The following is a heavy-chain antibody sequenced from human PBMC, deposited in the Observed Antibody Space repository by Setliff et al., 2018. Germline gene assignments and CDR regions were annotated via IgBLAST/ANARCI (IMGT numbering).Heavy chain of an antibody. CDR1: GGSITSGGGFY. CDR2: FYSSGST. J-gene: IGHJ1*01. D-gene: IGHD6-13*01. CDR3: ALSSSWFKDFQH. V-gene: IGHV4-61*08. Sequence: KTSETLSLTCSVSGGSITSGGGFYWAWIRQPPGKELEWIGSFYSSGSTNYNPSLKSRVTISEDMSKNQFSLKVSSVTAADTAIYYCALSSSWFKDFQHWGQGTLVTVSS.